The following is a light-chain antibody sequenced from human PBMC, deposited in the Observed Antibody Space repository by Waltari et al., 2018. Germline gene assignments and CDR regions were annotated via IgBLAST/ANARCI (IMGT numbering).Light chain of an antibody. Sequence: QSALTQPASVSGSPGQSITLSCTGSSRGVGSFSLFPWYQHHPGKAPKLMIYEGSKRPSGVSNRFSGSKSGNTTSLTISGLQAEDEADYYCSSYASSSTFVLFGGGTKLIVL. J-gene: IGLJ2*01. CDR3: SSYASSSTFVL. CDR2: EGS. V-gene: IGLV2-23*03. CDR1: SRGVGSFSL.